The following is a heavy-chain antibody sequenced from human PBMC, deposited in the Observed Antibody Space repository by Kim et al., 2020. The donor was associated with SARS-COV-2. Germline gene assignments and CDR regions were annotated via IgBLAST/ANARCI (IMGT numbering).Heavy chain of an antibody. CDR3: ARFAAYGLLRDYFDY. Sequence: ASVKVSCKASGYTFTSYGISWVRQAPGQGLEWMGWISAYNGNTNYAQKLQGRVTMTTDTSTSTAYMELRSLRSDDTAVYYCARFAAYGLLRDYFDYWGQGTLVTVSS. J-gene: IGHJ4*02. CDR2: ISAYNGNT. CDR1: GYTFTSYG. V-gene: IGHV1-18*01. D-gene: IGHD2-15*01.